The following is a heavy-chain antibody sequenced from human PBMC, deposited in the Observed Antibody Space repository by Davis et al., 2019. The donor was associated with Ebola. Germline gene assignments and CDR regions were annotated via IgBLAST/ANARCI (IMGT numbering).Heavy chain of an antibody. D-gene: IGHD3-10*01. Sequence: ASVKVSCKASGYTFTSYDINWVRQATGQGLEWMGWMNPNSGNTGYAQKFQGRVTMTRNTSISTAYMELSSLRSEDTAVYYCASSITMVRGVIIAPYFDYWGQGTLVTVSS. J-gene: IGHJ4*02. CDR3: ASSITMVRGVIIAPYFDY. CDR1: GYTFTSYD. CDR2: MNPNSGNT. V-gene: IGHV1-8*01.